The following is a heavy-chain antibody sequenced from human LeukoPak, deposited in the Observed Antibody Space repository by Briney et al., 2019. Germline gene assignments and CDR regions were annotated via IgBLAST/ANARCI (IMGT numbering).Heavy chain of an antibody. V-gene: IGHV1-46*01. J-gene: IGHJ5*02. D-gene: IGHD1-1*01. CDR2: INPNGGST. Sequence: ASVKVSCKASGYTFTSYYMHWVLQAPGQGLEWMGIINPNGGSTTYAQKFQGRVTMTRETSTSTVYMELSSLRSEDTAVYYCAILRYNWNNLDPWGQGTLVTVSS. CDR1: GYTFTSYY. CDR3: AILRYNWNNLDP.